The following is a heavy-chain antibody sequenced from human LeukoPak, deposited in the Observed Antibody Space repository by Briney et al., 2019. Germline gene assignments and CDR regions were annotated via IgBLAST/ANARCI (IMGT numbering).Heavy chain of an antibody. CDR2: IIPIFGTA. V-gene: IGHV1-69*05. Sequence: VASVKVSCKASGGTFSSYAISCVRQAPGQGLEWMGGIIPIFGTANYAQKFQGRVTITTDDSTSTAYMELSSLRSEDTAVYYCARVGLTGQPLYFDYWGQGTLVTVSS. J-gene: IGHJ4*02. D-gene: IGHD3-9*01. CDR3: ARVGLTGQPLYFDY. CDR1: GGTFSSYA.